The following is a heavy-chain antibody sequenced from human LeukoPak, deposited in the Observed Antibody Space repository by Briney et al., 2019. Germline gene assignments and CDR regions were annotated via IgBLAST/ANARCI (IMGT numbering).Heavy chain of an antibody. Sequence: GGSLRLSCAVSGFTFSSYAMSWVRQAPGKGLEWVSAISGSGGSTYYADSVKGRFTISRDNSKNTLYLQMNSLRAEDTAVYYCAKGSYDILTGYLNLYYYYGMDVWGQGTTVTVSS. CDR3: AKGSYDILTGYLNLYYYYGMDV. V-gene: IGHV3-23*01. CDR1: GFTFSSYA. D-gene: IGHD3-9*01. J-gene: IGHJ6*02. CDR2: ISGSGGST.